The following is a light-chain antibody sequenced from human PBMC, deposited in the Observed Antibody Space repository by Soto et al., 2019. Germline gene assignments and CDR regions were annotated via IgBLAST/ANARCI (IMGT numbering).Light chain of an antibody. V-gene: IGLV2-8*01. CDR1: SSDVGGHNF. Sequence: QSALTQPPSASGSPGQSVTISCTGSSSDVGGHNFVSWYQQHPGKAPKLLIYGNTYRPSGVPDRFSGSKSGTSASLDITGLQADDEADYYCQAYDVSLSGSLFGGGTKLTVL. J-gene: IGLJ2*01. CDR3: QAYDVSLSGSL. CDR2: GNT.